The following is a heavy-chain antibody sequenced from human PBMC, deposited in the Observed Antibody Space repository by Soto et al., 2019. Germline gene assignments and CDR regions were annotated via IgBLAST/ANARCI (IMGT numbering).Heavy chain of an antibody. V-gene: IGHV1-69*13. CDR2: IIPIFGTA. CDR3: ARDLYSSSAVGYYYGMDV. Sequence: ASVKVSCKASGGTFSSYAISWVRQAPGQGLEWMGGIIPIFGTANYAQKLQGRVTITADESTSTAYMELSSLRSEDTAVYYCARDLYSSSAVGYYYGMDVWGQGTTVTVSS. CDR1: GGTFSSYA. D-gene: IGHD6-6*01. J-gene: IGHJ6*02.